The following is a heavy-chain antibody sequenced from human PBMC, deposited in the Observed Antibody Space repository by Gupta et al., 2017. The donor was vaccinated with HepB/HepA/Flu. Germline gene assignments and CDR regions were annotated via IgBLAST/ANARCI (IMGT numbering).Heavy chain of an antibody. D-gene: IGHD5-24*01. Sequence: QVQLVQSGAEVKKPGASVKVSCKTSGYTFISHYIHWVRQAPGQGLEWMGTINPSRGTTNHARKFEGRITMTRDTSTSTVFMELSSLRSEDTALYYCARVRDGYDWYYDHWGQGTLVTVSS. CDR1: GYTFISHY. V-gene: IGHV1-46*01. CDR3: ARVRDGYDWYYDH. J-gene: IGHJ4*02. CDR2: INPSRGTT.